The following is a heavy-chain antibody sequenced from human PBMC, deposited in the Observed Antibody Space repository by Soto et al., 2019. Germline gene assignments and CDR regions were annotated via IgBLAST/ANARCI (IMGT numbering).Heavy chain of an antibody. CDR3: ARSENSGGWPLDPPEY. CDR1: GFTFSSHG. D-gene: IGHD2-15*01. J-gene: IGHJ4*02. CDR2: ISAYNGRT. Sequence: QVQLVQSGGEVRNPGASVRISCKASGFTFSSHGFYWVRQAPGQGLEWMGWISAYNGRTNYAQNLQVRVTMTTDTSTSTAYMELRSLRPDDTAVYYCARSENSGGWPLDPPEYWGQGTLVTVSS. V-gene: IGHV1-18*01.